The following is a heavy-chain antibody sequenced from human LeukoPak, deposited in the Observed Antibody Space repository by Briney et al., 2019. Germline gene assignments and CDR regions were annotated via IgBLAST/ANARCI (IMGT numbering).Heavy chain of an antibody. CDR3: ARGIAAGI. D-gene: IGHD6-13*01. CDR1: GFTFSDYA. Sequence: RSGGSLRLSCAASGFTFSDYALHWVRQAPGKGLEWVANIKQDGSEKYYVDSVKGRFTISRDNAKNSLYLQMNSLTVEDTAVYYCARGIAAGIWGQGTLVTVSS. CDR2: IKQDGSEK. J-gene: IGHJ4*02. V-gene: IGHV3-7*04.